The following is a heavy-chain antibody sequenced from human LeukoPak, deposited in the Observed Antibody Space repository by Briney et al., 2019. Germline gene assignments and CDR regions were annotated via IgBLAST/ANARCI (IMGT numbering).Heavy chain of an antibody. Sequence: SQTLSLTCTVSGGSISSGGYYWSWIRQPPGKGLEWIGYIYHSGSTYYNPSLKSRVTISVDRSKNQFSLKLSSVTAADTAVYYCARGPELRGPILDYWGQGTLVTVSS. D-gene: IGHD1-7*01. CDR2: IYHSGST. J-gene: IGHJ4*02. CDR3: ARGPELRGPILDY. CDR1: GGSISSGGYY. V-gene: IGHV4-30-2*01.